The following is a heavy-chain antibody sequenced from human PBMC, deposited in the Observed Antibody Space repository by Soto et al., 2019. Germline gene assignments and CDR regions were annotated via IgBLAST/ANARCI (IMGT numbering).Heavy chain of an antibody. CDR2: TYYSGST. V-gene: IGHV4-31*03. CDR1: GGSISSGGYY. Sequence: SETLSLTCLVPGGSISSGGYYWSWIRKPPGKGLEWIGSTYYSGSTYYNPSLKSRVTISVDTSKNQFSLKLSSVTAADTAVYYCARGWGRGYSGYDSTGYFQHWDQGTLVTVSS. D-gene: IGHD5-12*01. CDR3: ARGWGRGYSGYDSTGYFQH. J-gene: IGHJ1*01.